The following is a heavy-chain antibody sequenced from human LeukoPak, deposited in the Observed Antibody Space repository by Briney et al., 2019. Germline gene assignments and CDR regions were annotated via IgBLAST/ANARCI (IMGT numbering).Heavy chain of an antibody. CDR1: GFTFSSYA. Sequence: GGSLRLSCAASGFTFSSYAMSWVRQAPGKGLEWVSAISGSGGGTHYADSVKGRFTISRDNSKNTLYLQMNSLRAEDTAEYYCAKQSGYYSRYYFDYWGQGTLATVSS. D-gene: IGHD3-22*01. V-gene: IGHV3-23*01. CDR2: ISGSGGGT. CDR3: AKQSGYYSRYYFDY. J-gene: IGHJ4*02.